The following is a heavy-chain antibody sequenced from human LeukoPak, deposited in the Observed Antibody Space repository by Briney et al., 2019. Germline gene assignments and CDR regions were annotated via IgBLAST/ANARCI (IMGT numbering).Heavy chain of an antibody. J-gene: IGHJ4*02. CDR2: ISSSSSYI. V-gene: IGHV3-21*01. Sequence: GGSLRLSCAASGFTFSTYNMNWVRQAPGKGLEWVSSISSSSSYIYYADSVKGRFTISRDNAKNSLYLQMNSLRAEDTAVYYCARDRGMATMEAIDYWGQGTLVTVSS. CDR1: GFTFSTYN. CDR3: ARDRGMATMEAIDY. D-gene: IGHD5-24*01.